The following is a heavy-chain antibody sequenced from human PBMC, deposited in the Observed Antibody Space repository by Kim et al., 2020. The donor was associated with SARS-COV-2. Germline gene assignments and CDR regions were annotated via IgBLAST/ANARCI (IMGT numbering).Heavy chain of an antibody. J-gene: IGHJ4*02. CDR3: VRGQQWLIKN. CDR2: ISRDGGEI. D-gene: IGHD6-19*01. V-gene: IGHV3-43*02. Sequence: GGSLRLSCADSGFTFDDYAIQWVRQVPGKGLEWVSLISRDGGEIKYADSVKGRFTISRDNSKKSVYLQMNSLRSEDTALYYCVRGQQWLIKNWGQGTQVTFSS. CDR1: GFTFDDYA.